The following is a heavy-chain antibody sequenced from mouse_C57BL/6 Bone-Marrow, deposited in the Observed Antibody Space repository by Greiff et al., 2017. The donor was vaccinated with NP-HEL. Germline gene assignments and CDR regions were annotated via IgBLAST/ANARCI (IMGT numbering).Heavy chain of an antibody. CDR2: IDPENGDT. CDR3: ASFYYASDGDY. J-gene: IGHJ2*01. V-gene: IGHV14-4*01. D-gene: IGHD2-2*01. CDR1: GFNIKDDY. Sequence: VQLQQSGAELVRPGASVKLSCTASGFNIKDDYMHWVKQRPEQGLEWIGWIDPENGDTEYASKFQGKATITADTSSNTAYLQLSSLTSEDTAVYYCASFYYASDGDYWGQGTTLTVSS.